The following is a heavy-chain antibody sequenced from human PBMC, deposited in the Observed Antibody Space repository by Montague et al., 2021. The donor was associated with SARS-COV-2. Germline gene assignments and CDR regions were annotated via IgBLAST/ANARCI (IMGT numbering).Heavy chain of an antibody. CDR2: XYWGDDK. Sequence: PALVKPTQTLTLTCTFSGFSLSTSGVGVGWIRQPPGKALEWLALXYWGDDKRYSPSLKSRLTITKYTSKNQVVLTMTNMDPVDTATYCCAHRRTTVTSPYFDLWGRGTLVTVSS. CDR1: GFSLSTSGVG. J-gene: IGHJ2*01. CDR3: AHRRTTVTSPYFDL. V-gene: IGHV2-5*02. D-gene: IGHD4-17*01.